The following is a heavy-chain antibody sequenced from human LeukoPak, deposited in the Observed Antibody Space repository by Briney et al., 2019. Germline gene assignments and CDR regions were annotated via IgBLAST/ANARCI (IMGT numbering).Heavy chain of an antibody. Sequence: PGGSLRLSCAASGFTFSSYSMNWVRQAQGKGLEWVSSISSSSSYIYYANSVKGRFTVSRDNAKNSLYLQMNTLRAEDTAVYYCARDSADFWSYYYDFWGQGNLVTVSS. CDR2: ISSSSSYI. CDR1: GFTFSSYS. D-gene: IGHD3-3*01. CDR3: ARDSADFWSYYYDF. J-gene: IGHJ4*02. V-gene: IGHV3-21*04.